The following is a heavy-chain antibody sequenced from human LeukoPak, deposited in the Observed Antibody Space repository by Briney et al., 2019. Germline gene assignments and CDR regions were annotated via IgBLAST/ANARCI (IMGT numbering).Heavy chain of an antibody. J-gene: IGHJ2*01. CDR1: GGSISSGDYY. D-gene: IGHD3-10*01. Sequence: SETLSLTCTVSGGSISSGDYYWSWIRQPPGKGLEWIGYIYYSGSTYYNPSLKSRVTISVDTSKIQSSLKLSSVTATDTAVYYCARVGFRSYYYGSGSADAPDWYFDLWGRGTLVTVSS. CDR3: ARVGFRSYYYGSGSADAPDWYFDL. V-gene: IGHV4-30-4*01. CDR2: IYYSGST.